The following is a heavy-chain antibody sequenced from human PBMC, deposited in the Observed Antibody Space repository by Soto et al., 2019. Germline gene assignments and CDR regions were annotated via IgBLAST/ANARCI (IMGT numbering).Heavy chain of an antibody. V-gene: IGHV4-39*01. CDR1: GGSINTRTYY. CDR3: ARQSPRDDFDI. Sequence: QLQLQASGPGLVKPSETLSLTCTVSGGSINTRTYYWGWIRQPPGKGLEWIGSIYYSGNTYYNPSLKSRVTMSVDTSKNKFSLRLSSVTAADTAVYYCARQSPRDDFDIWGQGTMVTVSS. CDR2: IYYSGNT. J-gene: IGHJ3*02.